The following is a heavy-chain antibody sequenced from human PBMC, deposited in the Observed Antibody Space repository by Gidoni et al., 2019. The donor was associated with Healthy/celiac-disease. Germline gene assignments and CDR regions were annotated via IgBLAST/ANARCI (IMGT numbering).Heavy chain of an antibody. CDR1: GGSIRSYA. CDR2: FIPILGIA. D-gene: IGHD2-2*01. V-gene: IGHV1-69*04. CDR3: ARDRDMVVEFGMDV. J-gene: IGHJ6*02. Sequence: QVQRVQSGAEVKKPGSSVRVSCKATGGSIRSYAISWVRQAPGQVLEWMGRFIPILGIANYAQKYQGRVTFTADKSTSTAYMELSSLRYEDTAVYYCARDRDMVVEFGMDVWGQGTTVTVSS.